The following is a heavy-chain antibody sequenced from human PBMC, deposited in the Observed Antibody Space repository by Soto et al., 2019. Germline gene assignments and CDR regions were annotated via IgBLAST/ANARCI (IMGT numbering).Heavy chain of an antibody. J-gene: IGHJ3*02. Sequence: ASVKVSCKASGYTFTSYAMHWVRQAPGQRLEWMGWINAGNGNTKYSQKFQGRVTITRDTSASTAYMELSSLRSEDTAVYYCASSIVLRYFDWSPRPGDAFDIWGQGTMVTVSS. V-gene: IGHV1-3*01. CDR2: INAGNGNT. CDR1: GYTFTSYA. D-gene: IGHD3-9*01. CDR3: ASSIVLRYFDWSPRPGDAFDI.